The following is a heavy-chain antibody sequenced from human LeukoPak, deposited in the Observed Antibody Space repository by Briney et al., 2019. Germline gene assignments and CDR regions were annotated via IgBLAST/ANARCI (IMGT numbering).Heavy chain of an antibody. D-gene: IGHD6-13*01. V-gene: IGHV1-69*13. Sequence: SVKVSCKASGGTFSSYAINWVRQAPGQGLEWMGGIIPIFGTADYAQKFQGRVTITADESTSTAYMELSSLRSEDTAVYYCARYSSSWTYYYYYGMDVWGQGTTVTVSS. CDR2: IIPIFGTA. CDR1: GGTFSSYA. J-gene: IGHJ6*02. CDR3: ARYSSSWTYYYYYGMDV.